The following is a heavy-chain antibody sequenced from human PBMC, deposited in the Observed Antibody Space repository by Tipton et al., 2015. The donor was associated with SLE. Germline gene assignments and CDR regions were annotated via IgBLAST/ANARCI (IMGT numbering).Heavy chain of an antibody. Sequence: LRLSCTVSGGSISSYYWSWIRQPPGKGLEWIGYIYYSGSTNYSGSTNYNPSLKSRVTISLDTSKSQFSLKLSSVTAADTAVYYCARGGYYDSSGYFDYWGQGTLVTVSS. CDR1: GGSISSYY. J-gene: IGHJ4*02. CDR2: IYYSGSTNYSGST. CDR3: ARGGYYDSSGYFDY. V-gene: IGHV4-59*01. D-gene: IGHD3-22*01.